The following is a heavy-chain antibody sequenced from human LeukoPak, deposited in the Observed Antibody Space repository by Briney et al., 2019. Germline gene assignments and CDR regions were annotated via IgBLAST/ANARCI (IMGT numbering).Heavy chain of an antibody. J-gene: IGHJ4*02. CDR3: ARDGPEYSSSSGFDY. CDR2: ISWDGGTT. V-gene: IGHV3-43D*03. D-gene: IGHD6-6*01. Sequence: GGSLRLSCAASGFIFDDYAMHWVRQAPGKGLEWVSLISWDGGTTYYADSVKGRFIISRDNSKNSLYLQMNSLRAEDTAVYYCARDGPEYSSSSGFDYWGQGTLVTVSS. CDR1: GFIFDDYA.